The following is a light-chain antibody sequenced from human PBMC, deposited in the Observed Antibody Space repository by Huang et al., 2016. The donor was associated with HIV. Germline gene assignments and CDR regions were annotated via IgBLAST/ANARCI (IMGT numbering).Light chain of an antibody. V-gene: IGKV2-28*01. CDR1: QSLLHSNGYTY. Sequence: DIVMTQSPLPLPVTPGEPASISCRSSQSLLHSNGYTYLDWYLQKQVQSPRLLIYLGSHRGSGVPDRFSGSASGTDFTLKISRVEAEDFGVYYCMQALQTPRTFGQGTKVEIK. CDR2: LGS. J-gene: IGKJ1*01. CDR3: MQALQTPRT.